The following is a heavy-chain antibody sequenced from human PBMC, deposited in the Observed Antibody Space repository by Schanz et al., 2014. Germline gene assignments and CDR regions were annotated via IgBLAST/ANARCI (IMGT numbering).Heavy chain of an antibody. Sequence: QVQLVQSRVEVKKPGASVKASCKASGYSIGGYYMHWVRQAPGVGSEWMGRIHPNTGGTQYAQKFQGTVTMTTAKSIGTVYMKFSRLRSDATAFYYCARVRSEDSGGMDVWGQGTTVTVSS. V-gene: IGHV1-2*06. CDR3: ARVRSEDSGGMDV. CDR2: IHPNTGGT. CDR1: GYSIGGYY. D-gene: IGHD2-15*01. J-gene: IGHJ6*02.